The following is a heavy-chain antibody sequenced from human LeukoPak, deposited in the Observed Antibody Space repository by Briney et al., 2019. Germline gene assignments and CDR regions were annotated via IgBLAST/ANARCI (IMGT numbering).Heavy chain of an antibody. CDR1: GGSISSYY. D-gene: IGHD2-21*02. J-gene: IGHJ4*02. CDR2: IYYSGST. Sequence: PSETLSLTCTVSGGSISSYYWSWIRQPPGKGLEWIGYIYYSGSTNYNPSLKSRVTISVDTSKNQFSLKLSSVTAADTAVYYCARFWWGGVVTPLGFDYWGQGTLVTVSS. V-gene: IGHV4-59*01. CDR3: ARFWWGGVVTPLGFDY.